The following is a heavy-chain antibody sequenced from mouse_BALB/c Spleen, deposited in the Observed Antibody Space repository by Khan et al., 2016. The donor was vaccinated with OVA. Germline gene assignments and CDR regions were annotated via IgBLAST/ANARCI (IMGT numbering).Heavy chain of an antibody. CDR3: ATAGTDYGSFAD. CDR2: IYPFNDDT. CDR1: GYTFTSYV. Sequence: VQLKQSGPELVKPGASVKMSCKAAGYTFTSYVMHWVKQKPGLGLEWIGYIYPFNDDTKYNEKFIGKATLTSDKSSSTAYMELSSLTSEDSAVDDCATAGTDYGSFADWGPGTLVTVSA. D-gene: IGHD1-1*01. J-gene: IGHJ3*01. V-gene: IGHV1S136*01.